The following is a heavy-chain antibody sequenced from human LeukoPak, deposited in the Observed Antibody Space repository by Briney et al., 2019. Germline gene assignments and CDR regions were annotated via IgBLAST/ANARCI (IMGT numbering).Heavy chain of an antibody. D-gene: IGHD3-3*01. CDR1: GFTFSSYS. CDR2: ISSSSSYI. J-gene: IGHJ4*02. V-gene: IGHV3-21*01. CDR3: ARPVYDFWSGLDY. Sequence: GSLRLSCAASGFTFSSYSMNWVRQAPGKGLEWVSSISSSSSYIYYADSVKGRFTISRDNAKKSLYLQMNSLRAEDTAVYYCARPVYDFWSGLDYWGQGTLVTVSS.